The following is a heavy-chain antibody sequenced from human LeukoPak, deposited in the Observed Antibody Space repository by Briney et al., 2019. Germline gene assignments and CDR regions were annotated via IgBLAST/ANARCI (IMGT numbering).Heavy chain of an antibody. D-gene: IGHD4-17*01. CDR1: GFTFDDYA. Sequence: PGGSLRLSCAASGFTFDDYAMHWVRQAPGKGLEWVSGISWNSGSIGYADSVKGRFTISRDNAKNSLYLQMNSLRAEDTALYYCAKDRRAYGDYALFDYWGQGPLVTVSS. V-gene: IGHV3-9*01. CDR3: AKDRRAYGDYALFDY. CDR2: ISWNSGSI. J-gene: IGHJ4*02.